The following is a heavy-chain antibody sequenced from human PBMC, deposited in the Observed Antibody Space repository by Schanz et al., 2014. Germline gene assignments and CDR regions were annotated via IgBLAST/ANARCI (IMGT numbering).Heavy chain of an antibody. D-gene: IGHD3-10*01. CDR2: ISGYNGDT. J-gene: IGHJ4*02. Sequence: QVQLVESGGGVVQPGRSLRLSCAASGFTFSSYGMHWVRQAPGQGLEWMGWISGYNGDTNYAPKFQDRVTMTTDTSTGITSLELRNLKSDDTAVYYCARDRVSFVRGPLGVDWGQGTQVIVSS. CDR1: GFTFSSYG. V-gene: IGHV1-18*01. CDR3: ARDRVSFVRGPLGVD.